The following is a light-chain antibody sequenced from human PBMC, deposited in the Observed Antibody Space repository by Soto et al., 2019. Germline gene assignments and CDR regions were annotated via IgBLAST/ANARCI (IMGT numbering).Light chain of an antibody. CDR3: QHLNTYPLT. CDR2: GAS. Sequence: DIQLTQSPSFLSASVGDRVTITCRASQGISSFLAWYRQKPGKAPNLLISGASTLRTGVPSRFSGSGSGTEFTLTISSLQPEDFATYYCQHLNTYPLTFGGGTKVEI. V-gene: IGKV1-9*01. J-gene: IGKJ4*01. CDR1: QGISSF.